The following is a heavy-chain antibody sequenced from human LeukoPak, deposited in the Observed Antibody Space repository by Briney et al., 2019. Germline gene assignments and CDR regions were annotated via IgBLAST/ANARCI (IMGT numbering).Heavy chain of an antibody. V-gene: IGHV3-21*01. J-gene: IGHJ4*02. CDR3: ARGPKGAGYSGSSSIDY. CDR2: ISSSSSYI. CDR1: GFTFSSYS. Sequence: KPGGSLRLSCAASGFTFSSYSLNWVRQAPGKGLEWVSSISSSSSYIYYADSAKGRFTISRDNAKNSLYLQMNSLRAEDTAVYYCARGPKGAGYSGSSSIDYWGQGTLVTVSS. D-gene: IGHD1-26*01.